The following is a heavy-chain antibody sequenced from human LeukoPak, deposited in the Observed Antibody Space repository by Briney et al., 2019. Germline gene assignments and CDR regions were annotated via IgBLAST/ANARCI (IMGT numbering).Heavy chain of an antibody. CDR2: ISSSSSTI. J-gene: IGHJ4*02. CDR3: GTGSLFKCSSTCCPSY. CDR1: GFTFSSYS. V-gene: IGHV3-48*01. Sequence: GGSLRLFCAASGFTFSSYSMNWVRQDPGKGLEWVSYISSSSSTIYYADSVKGRFTISRDNAKNSLYLQMNSLRAEDTAVYYCGTGSLFKCSSTCCPSYCGQGTLVTVSS. D-gene: IGHD2-2*01.